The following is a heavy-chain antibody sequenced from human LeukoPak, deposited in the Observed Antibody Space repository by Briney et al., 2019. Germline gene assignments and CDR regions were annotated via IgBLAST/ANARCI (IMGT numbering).Heavy chain of an antibody. J-gene: IGHJ3*02. CDR2: IYYSGST. Sequence: SETLSLTCTVSGGSISSYYWSWIRQPPGKGLEWIGYIYYSGSTNYNPSLKSRVTISVDTSKNQFSLKLSSVTAADTAVYFCARNGPSDTLDIWGQGTMVTVSS. CDR1: GGSISSYY. V-gene: IGHV4-59*01. CDR3: ARNGPSDTLDI.